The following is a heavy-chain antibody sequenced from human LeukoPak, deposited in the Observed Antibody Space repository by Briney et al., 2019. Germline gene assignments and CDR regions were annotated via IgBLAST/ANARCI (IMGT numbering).Heavy chain of an antibody. CDR2: ISSSSSTI. CDR3: ARTAKLLWFGELPNYYYYMDV. CDR1: GFTFSSYS. Sequence: GGSLRLSCAASGFTFSSYSMNWVRQAPGKGLEWVSYISSSSSTIYYADSVKGRFTISRDNAKNSLYLQMNSLRAEDTAVYYCARTAKLLWFGELPNYYYYMDVWGKGTTVTVSS. D-gene: IGHD3-10*01. J-gene: IGHJ6*03. V-gene: IGHV3-48*01.